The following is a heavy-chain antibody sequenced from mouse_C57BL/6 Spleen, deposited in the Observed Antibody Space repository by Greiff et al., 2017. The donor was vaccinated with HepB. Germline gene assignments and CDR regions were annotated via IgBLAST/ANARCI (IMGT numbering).Heavy chain of an antibody. Sequence: VQLQESGAELVRPGTSVKVSCKASGYAFTNYLIEWVKQRPGQGLEWIGVINPGSGGTNYNEKFKGKATLTADKSSSTAYMQLSSLTSEDSAVYFCAANYYGSSDYWGQGTTLTVSS. CDR1: GYAFTNYL. J-gene: IGHJ2*01. CDR3: AANYYGSSDY. CDR2: INPGSGGT. D-gene: IGHD1-1*01. V-gene: IGHV1-54*01.